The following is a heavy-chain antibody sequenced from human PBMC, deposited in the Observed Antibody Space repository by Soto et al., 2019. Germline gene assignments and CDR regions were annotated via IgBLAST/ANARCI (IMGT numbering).Heavy chain of an antibody. CDR2: IYNDGTYS. V-gene: IGHV3-74*01. CDR3: TRGPRPISTGTGAY. D-gene: IGHD3-10*01. Sequence: GSLILSGASSGVIFKVYWMHWVRQSPGKGLVWISRIYNDGTYSDYADSVRGRFTISRDNVNDTLYLQMNNLRAEDSGLYYCTRGPRPISTGTGAYWGQGTQVPVSS. J-gene: IGHJ4*02. CDR1: GVIFKVYW.